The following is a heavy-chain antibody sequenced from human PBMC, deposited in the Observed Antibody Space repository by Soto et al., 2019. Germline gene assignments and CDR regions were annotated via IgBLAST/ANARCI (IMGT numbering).Heavy chain of an antibody. D-gene: IGHD3-16*02. CDR1: GGTFSSYA. J-gene: IGHJ5*02. CDR3: ASVLSAFGGVIVPGPSYWFDP. Sequence: SVKVSCKASGGTFSSYAISWVRQSPGQGLEWMGGIIPIFGTANYAQKFQGRVTITADESTSTAYMELSSLRSEDTAVYYCASVLSAFGGVIVPGPSYWFDPWGQGTLVTVSS. CDR2: IIPIFGTA. V-gene: IGHV1-69*13.